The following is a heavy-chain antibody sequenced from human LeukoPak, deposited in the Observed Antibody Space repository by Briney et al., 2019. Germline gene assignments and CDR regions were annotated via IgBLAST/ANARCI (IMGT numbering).Heavy chain of an antibody. Sequence: SETLSLTCAVYGGSFSGYYWSWIRQPPGKGLEWIGEIDHSGSTNYNPSLKSRVTISVDTSKNQFSLKLSSVTAADTAVYYCARVYYDSSGPVRLDYWGQGTLVTVSS. CDR1: GGSFSGYY. J-gene: IGHJ4*02. CDR2: IDHSGST. CDR3: ARVYYDSSGPVRLDY. D-gene: IGHD3-22*01. V-gene: IGHV4-34*01.